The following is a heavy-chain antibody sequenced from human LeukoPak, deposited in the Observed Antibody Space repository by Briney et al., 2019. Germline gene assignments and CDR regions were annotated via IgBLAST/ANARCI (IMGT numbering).Heavy chain of an antibody. Sequence: PSETLSLTRAVYVESFRDYYWSWIPQPPGEGLEWIGEIKYSGSTNNTPSLKSRLTISVDTSKNQFSLKLYSVTAADMAVYFCGSGDAGIVGATRHWGQGNQVTVSS. J-gene: IGHJ4*02. CDR1: VESFRDYY. V-gene: IGHV4-34*01. CDR3: GSGDAGIVGATRH. CDR2: IKYSGST. D-gene: IGHD1-26*01.